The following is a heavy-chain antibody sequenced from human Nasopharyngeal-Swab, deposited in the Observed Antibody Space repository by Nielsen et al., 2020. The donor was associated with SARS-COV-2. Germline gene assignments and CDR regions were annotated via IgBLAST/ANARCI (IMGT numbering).Heavy chain of an antibody. CDR2: ISSSSSYI. V-gene: IGHV3-21*04. CDR1: GFTFGTYS. J-gene: IGHJ4*02. Sequence: GGSLRLSCAASGFTFGTYSMNWVRQAPGKGLEWVSSISSSSSYIYYADSVKGRFTISRDNAKNSLYLQMNSLRAEDTAAYYCAKAPRVNDPVDYWGQGTLVTVSS. D-gene: IGHD2-21*01. CDR3: AKAPRVNDPVDY.